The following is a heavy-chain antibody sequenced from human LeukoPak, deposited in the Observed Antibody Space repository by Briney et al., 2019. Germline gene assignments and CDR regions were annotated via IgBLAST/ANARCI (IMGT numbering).Heavy chain of an antibody. CDR3: ARVSGYDFYYYYYYMDV. J-gene: IGHJ6*03. CDR1: GYTFTSYG. V-gene: IGHV1-18*01. CDR2: ISAYNGNT. Sequence: ASVKVSCKASGYTFTSYGISWVRQAPGQGLEWMGWISAYNGNTNYAQKLQGRVTMTTDTSTSTAYMELRSLRSDDTAVYYCARVSGYDFYYYYYYMDVWGKGTTVTISS. D-gene: IGHD5-12*01.